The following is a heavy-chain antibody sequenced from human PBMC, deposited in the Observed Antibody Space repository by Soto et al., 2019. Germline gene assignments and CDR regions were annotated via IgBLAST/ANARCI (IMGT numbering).Heavy chain of an antibody. CDR3: AHSDGGYEIIYFDF. CDR1: GFSFTTAGVA. CDR2: IYYNDDR. D-gene: IGHD5-12*01. V-gene: IGHV2-5*01. Sequence: TLVNPTQTLTLTCTFSGFSFTTAGVAVGWIRQTPGGALEWLTLIYYNDDRRFSPSLKTRLTIAGDTSKNQVVLSLTNVDPGDTATYFCAHSDGGYEIIYFDFWGQGIPVTSPQ. J-gene: IGHJ4*02.